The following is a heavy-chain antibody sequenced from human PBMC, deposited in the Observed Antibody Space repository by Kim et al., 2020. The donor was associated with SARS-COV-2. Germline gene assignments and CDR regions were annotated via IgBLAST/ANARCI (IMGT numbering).Heavy chain of an antibody. CDR3: ARRYYDFWSGYYVGKDYYYYYGMDV. V-gene: IGHV3-48*03. CDR1: GFTFSSYE. D-gene: IGHD3-3*01. J-gene: IGHJ6*02. Sequence: GGSLRLSCAASGFTFSSYEMNWVRQAPGKGLEWVSYISSSGSTIYYADSVKGRFTIYRDNAKNSLYLQMNSLRAEDTAVYYCARRYYDFWSGYYVGKDYYYYYGMDVWGQVTTVTVSS. CDR2: ISSSGSTI.